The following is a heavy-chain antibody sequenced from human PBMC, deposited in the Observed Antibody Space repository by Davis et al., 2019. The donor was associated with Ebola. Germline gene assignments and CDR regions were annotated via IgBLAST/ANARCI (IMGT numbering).Heavy chain of an antibody. CDR3: ARGHAFLFLDNWNDNDFDY. CDR1: GFIFSNYW. V-gene: IGHV3-21*01. Sequence: GESLKISCAASGFIFSNYWMSWVRQAPGKGLEWVSSIDSSSSDIYYADSVKGRFTISRDNAENSLYLQMNSLRDEDTAVYYCARGHAFLFLDNWNDNDFDYWGQGTLVTVSS. D-gene: IGHD1-20*01. J-gene: IGHJ4*02. CDR2: IDSSSSDI.